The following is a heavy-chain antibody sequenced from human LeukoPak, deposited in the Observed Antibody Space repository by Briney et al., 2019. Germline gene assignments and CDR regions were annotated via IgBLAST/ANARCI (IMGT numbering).Heavy chain of an antibody. V-gene: IGHV4-34*01. CDR2: INHSGST. Sequence: MPSETLSLTCAVYGGSFSGYYWSWIRQPPGKGLEWIGGINHSGSTNYNPSLKSRVTISVDTSKNQFSLKLSSVTAADTAVYYCARGHYGSGSTDYWGQGTLVTVSS. J-gene: IGHJ4*02. CDR1: GGSFSGYY. CDR3: ARGHYGSGSTDY. D-gene: IGHD3-10*01.